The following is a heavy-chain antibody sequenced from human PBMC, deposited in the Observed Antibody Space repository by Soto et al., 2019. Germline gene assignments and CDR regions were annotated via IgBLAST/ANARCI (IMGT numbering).Heavy chain of an antibody. CDR3: ARERIGTSVWGRSNSYNWFDP. CDR1: GGSFSGYY. V-gene: IGHV4-34*01. D-gene: IGHD3-16*01. Sequence: QVQLQQWGAGLLKPSETLSLTCAVYGGSFSGYYWRWIRQPPGTGLEWIGEINHSGSTNYNPSLKSRVTISVDTSKNQFSLKLSSVTAADTAVYYCARERIGTSVWGRSNSYNWFDPWGQGTLVTVSS. J-gene: IGHJ5*02. CDR2: INHSGST.